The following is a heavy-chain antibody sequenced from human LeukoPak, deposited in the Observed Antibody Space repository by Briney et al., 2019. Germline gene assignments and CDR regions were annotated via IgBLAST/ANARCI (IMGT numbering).Heavy chain of an antibody. CDR1: GYTFTSYG. CDR3: ARDRQQLVQTNWFDP. D-gene: IGHD6-13*01. V-gene: IGHV1-18*01. Sequence: ASVKVSCKASGYTFTSYGISWVRQAPGQGLEWMGWISAYNGNTNYAQKLQGRVTMTTDTSTSTAYMELRSPRSDDTAVYYCARDRQQLVQTNWFDPWGQGTLVTVSS. J-gene: IGHJ5*02. CDR2: ISAYNGNT.